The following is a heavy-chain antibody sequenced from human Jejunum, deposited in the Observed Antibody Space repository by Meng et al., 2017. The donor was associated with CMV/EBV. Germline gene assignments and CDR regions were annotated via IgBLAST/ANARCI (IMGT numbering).Heavy chain of an antibody. V-gene: IGHV3-21*01. J-gene: IGHJ4*02. Sequence: LSCATSGFTFSSYSMNWVRQAPGKGLEWVSSISSSSSYIYYADSVKGRFTISRDNAKNSLYLQMNSLRAEDTAVCYCASFDSTVHWGQGTLVTVSS. CDR3: ASFDSTVH. CDR2: ISSSSSYI. CDR1: GFTFSSYS. D-gene: IGHD2-15*01.